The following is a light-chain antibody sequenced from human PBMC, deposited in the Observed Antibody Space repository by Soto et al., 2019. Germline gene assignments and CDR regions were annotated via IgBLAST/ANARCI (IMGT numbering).Light chain of an antibody. Sequence: EVVSTQSPATLSLSPGERATLSCRASQSVSSYLAWYQQKPGQAPRLLIYDASNRATGIPARFSGTGSGTDFTLTINNLEPEDFAVYYCQVRTNWSIAFGRGTRLEI. CDR1: QSVSSY. CDR2: DAS. J-gene: IGKJ5*01. CDR3: QVRTNWSIA. V-gene: IGKV3-11*01.